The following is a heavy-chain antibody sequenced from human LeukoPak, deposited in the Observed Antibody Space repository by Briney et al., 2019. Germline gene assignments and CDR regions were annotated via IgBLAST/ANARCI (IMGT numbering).Heavy chain of an antibody. Sequence: SETLSLTCTVSGGSISSYYWSWIRQPAGKGLEWIGRIYTSGSTNYNPSLKSRVTMSVDTSKNQFSLKLSSVTAADTAVYYYARDLGCSSTSCSNWFDPWGQGTLVAVSS. D-gene: IGHD2-2*01. CDR3: ARDLGCSSTSCSNWFDP. CDR2: IYTSGST. CDR1: GGSISSYY. V-gene: IGHV4-4*07. J-gene: IGHJ5*02.